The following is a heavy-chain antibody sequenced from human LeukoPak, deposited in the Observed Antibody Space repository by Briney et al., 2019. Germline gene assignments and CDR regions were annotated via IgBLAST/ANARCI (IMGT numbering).Heavy chain of an antibody. J-gene: IGHJ4*02. Sequence: SETLSLTCAVYGGSLSGYYWSWIRQPPGKGLEWIGEINHSGSTNYNPSLKSRVTISVDTSKNQFSLKLSSVTAADTAVYYCARDPTTVVTPGSYFDYWGQGTLVTVSS. CDR3: ARDPTTVVTPGSYFDY. CDR2: INHSGST. CDR1: GGSLSGYY. V-gene: IGHV4-34*01. D-gene: IGHD4-23*01.